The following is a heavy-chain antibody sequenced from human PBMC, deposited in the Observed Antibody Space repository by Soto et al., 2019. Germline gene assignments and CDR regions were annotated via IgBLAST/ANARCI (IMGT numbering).Heavy chain of an antibody. CDR3: ARRKLEYYDSSGYLWGLFDY. CDR2: ISYDGSNK. J-gene: IGHJ4*02. D-gene: IGHD3-22*01. CDR1: GFTFSSYA. Sequence: QVQLVESGGGVVQPGRSLRLSCAASGFTFSSYAMHWVRQAPGKGLEWVAVISYDGSNKYYADSVKGRFTISRDNSKNTLYLQRNSLRAEDTAVYYCARRKLEYYDSSGYLWGLFDYWGQGTLVTVSS. V-gene: IGHV3-30-3*01.